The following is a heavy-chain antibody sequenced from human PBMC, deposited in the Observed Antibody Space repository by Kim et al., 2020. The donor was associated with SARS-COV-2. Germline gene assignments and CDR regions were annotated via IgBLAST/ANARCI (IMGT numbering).Heavy chain of an antibody. CDR2: INSDGSSM. J-gene: IGHJ4*02. V-gene: IGHV3-11*01. CDR1: GFSFSDYY. CDR3: VREPVN. Sequence: GGSLRLSCAASGFSFSDYYMNWIRQAPGEGLEWVAYINSDGSSMRYADSVNGRFSISRDNATNSLSLQMNSLTPEDTAVYDCVREPVNWGQGTLVAVS.